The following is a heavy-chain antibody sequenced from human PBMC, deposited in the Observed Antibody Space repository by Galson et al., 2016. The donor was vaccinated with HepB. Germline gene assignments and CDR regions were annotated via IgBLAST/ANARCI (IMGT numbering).Heavy chain of an antibody. V-gene: IGHV1-24*01. CDR2: FDPEDGET. J-gene: IGHJ4*02. Sequence: SVKVSCKVSGYTLTELSMHWVRQAPGEGLEWMGGFDPEDGETTYAQNFQGRVTMTEDTSTDTAYMGLSSLRSEDTAVYYCATGPVSFDYWGQGTLVTVSS. CDR3: ATGPVSFDY. CDR1: GYTLTELS.